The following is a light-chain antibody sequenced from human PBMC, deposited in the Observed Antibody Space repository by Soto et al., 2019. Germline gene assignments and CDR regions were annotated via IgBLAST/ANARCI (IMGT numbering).Light chain of an antibody. Sequence: DIQMTQSPSSLSASVGDRVTITCRASQGISNYLAWYQQKPGKVPKLLIYAASTLQAGGPPRFSGSGSGTDFTLTISSLQAEDVAVYYCQQYYSPLPLTFGGGTKVDIK. CDR1: QGISNY. CDR3: QQYYSPLPLT. CDR2: AAS. J-gene: IGKJ4*01. V-gene: IGKV1-27*01.